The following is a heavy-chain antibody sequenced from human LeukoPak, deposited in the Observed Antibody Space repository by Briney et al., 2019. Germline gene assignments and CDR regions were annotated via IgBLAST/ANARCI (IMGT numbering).Heavy chain of an antibody. V-gene: IGHV1-2*02. Sequence: ASVKVSCKASGYTFTGYYMHWVRQAPGQGLEWMGWINPNSGGTNYAQKFQGGVTMTRDTSISTAYMELSRLRSDDTAVYYCARGDFWSGYYYYFDYWGQGTLVTVSS. D-gene: IGHD3-3*01. CDR3: ARGDFWSGYYYYFDY. J-gene: IGHJ4*02. CDR2: INPNSGGT. CDR1: GYTFTGYY.